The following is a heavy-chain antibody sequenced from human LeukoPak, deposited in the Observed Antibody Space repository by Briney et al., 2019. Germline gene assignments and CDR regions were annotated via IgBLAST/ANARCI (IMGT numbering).Heavy chain of an antibody. CDR2: ISASGGST. D-gene: IGHD3-3*01. J-gene: IGHJ5*01. Sequence: GGSLRLSCAASGFNLYNYAMSWVRQAPGKGVEGVSGISASGGSTYYAYILKGRFTISRDNSNNTLYLQMNSLRAEDTAVFPCAKSSLLEWLSRQSWFDSWGQGTQVTVSS. V-gene: IGHV3-23*01. CDR3: AKSSLLEWLSRQSWFDS. CDR1: GFNLYNYA.